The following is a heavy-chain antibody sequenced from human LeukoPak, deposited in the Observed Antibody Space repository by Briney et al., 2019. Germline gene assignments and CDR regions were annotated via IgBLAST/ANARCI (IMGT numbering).Heavy chain of an antibody. Sequence: GGSLRLSCAASGFTFSSYAMSWVRQVPGKGLEWVSAISGSGGSTYYADSVKGRVTISRDNSKNTLYLQMNSLRAEDTAVYYCAKPTSSGGSDYWGQGTLVTVSS. CDR2: ISGSGGST. J-gene: IGHJ4*02. D-gene: IGHD2-15*01. CDR1: GFTFSSYA. CDR3: AKPTSSGGSDY. V-gene: IGHV3-23*01.